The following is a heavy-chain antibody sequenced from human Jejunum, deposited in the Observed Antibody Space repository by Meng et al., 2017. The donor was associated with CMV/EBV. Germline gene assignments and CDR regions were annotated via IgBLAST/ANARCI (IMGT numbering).Heavy chain of an antibody. CDR2: ITRSATSK. Sequence: AFGFTFSNYEMNWVRQAPGKGLEWVSYITRSATSKHYAASVKGRFTISRDDAERSLFLHMDSLRAEDTAVYYCARDMDGTSASYDFWGQGTLVTVSS. CDR1: GFTFSNYE. D-gene: IGHD6-19*01. J-gene: IGHJ4*02. V-gene: IGHV3-48*03. CDR3: ARDMDGTSASYDF.